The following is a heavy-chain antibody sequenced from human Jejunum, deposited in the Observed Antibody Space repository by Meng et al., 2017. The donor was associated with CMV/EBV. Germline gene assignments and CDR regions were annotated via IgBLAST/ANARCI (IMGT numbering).Heavy chain of an antibody. V-gene: IGHV3-53*01. D-gene: IGHD3-10*01. CDR3: AKAIDSYLLRGFDV. CDR1: GFTVSRNY. Sequence: SGFTVSRNYMGWVRQAPGRGLEWVSVIYSGGTTYYADSVKGRFTISRDNDKNSLYLQMNSLRAEDTAFYHCAKAIDSYLLRGFDVWGQGTMVTVSS. J-gene: IGHJ3*01. CDR2: IYSGGTT.